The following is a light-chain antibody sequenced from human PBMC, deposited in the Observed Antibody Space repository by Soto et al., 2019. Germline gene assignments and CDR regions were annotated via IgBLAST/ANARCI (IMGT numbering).Light chain of an antibody. V-gene: IGLV1-40*01. CDR1: SSNIGAGYD. CDR3: QSYDSTLSAWV. J-gene: IGLJ2*01. Sequence: QSVLTQPPSVSGSPGQRVTISCTGSSSNIGAGYDVHWYQQLPGTAPKLLIYGNSNRPSGVPDRFSGSKSGTTASLAITGRLAEEEADYYYQSYDSTLSAWVFGGGTKLTVL. CDR2: GNS.